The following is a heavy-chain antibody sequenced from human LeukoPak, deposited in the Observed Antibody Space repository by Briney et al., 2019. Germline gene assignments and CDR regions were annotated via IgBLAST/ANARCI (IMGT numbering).Heavy chain of an antibody. CDR1: GFTFGSYA. Sequence: GGSLRLSCAASGFTFGSYAMHWVRQAPGKGLEWVSAISGSGGSTYYADSVKGRFTISRDNSKNTLYLQMNSLRAEDTAVYYCAKDMIVGATIFDYWGQGTLVTVSS. J-gene: IGHJ4*02. CDR2: ISGSGGST. CDR3: AKDMIVGATIFDY. V-gene: IGHV3-23*01. D-gene: IGHD1-26*01.